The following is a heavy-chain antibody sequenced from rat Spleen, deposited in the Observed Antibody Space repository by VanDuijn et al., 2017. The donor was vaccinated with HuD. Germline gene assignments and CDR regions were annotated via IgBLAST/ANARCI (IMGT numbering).Heavy chain of an antibody. CDR2: ISPSGGGT. CDR1: GFTFSHYD. CDR3: ARLDRRIRGFDY. Sequence: EVQLVESGGGLVQPGRSMKLSCAASGFTFSHYDMAWVRQAPKKGLEWVAFISPSGGGTWYRDSVKGRFTVSRDNAKSTLYLQMDSLRPEDTATYYCARLDRRIRGFDYWGQGVMVTVSS. D-gene: IGHD4-3*01. V-gene: IGHV5-25*01. J-gene: IGHJ2*01.